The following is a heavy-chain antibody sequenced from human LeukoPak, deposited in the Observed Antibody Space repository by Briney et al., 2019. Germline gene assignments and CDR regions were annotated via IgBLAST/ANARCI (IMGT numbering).Heavy chain of an antibody. Sequence: ASVKVSCKASGGTFSSYAISWVRQAPGQGLEWMGWINPNSGGTNYAQKFQGRVTMTRDTSISTAYVELSRLRSDDTAVYYCARDYYDSSGPPRFDPWGQGTLVTVSS. CDR3: ARDYYDSSGPPRFDP. CDR2: INPNSGGT. D-gene: IGHD3-22*01. J-gene: IGHJ5*02. CDR1: GGTFSSYA. V-gene: IGHV1-2*02.